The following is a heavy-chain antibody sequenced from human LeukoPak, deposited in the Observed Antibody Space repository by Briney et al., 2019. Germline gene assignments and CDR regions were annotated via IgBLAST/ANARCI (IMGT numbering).Heavy chain of an antibody. CDR3: ASWGATGE. J-gene: IGHJ4*02. CDR2: ISSSSRYI. V-gene: IGHV3-21*01. CDR1: GFTFSIYS. D-gene: IGHD3-16*01. Sequence: GGSLRLSCAACGFTFSIYSMICLRQSPGKGREWVSSISSSSRYIYYADSVKGRFTISRDNAKNSLYLQMISLRAEDTAVYYCASWGATGEWGQGSLVTPSS.